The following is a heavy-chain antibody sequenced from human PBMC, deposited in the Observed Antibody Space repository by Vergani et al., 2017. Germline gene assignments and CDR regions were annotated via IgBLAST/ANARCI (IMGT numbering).Heavy chain of an antibody. Sequence: QVQLVESGGGLVKPGGSLRLSCAASGFTFSDYYVSWVRQAPGKGLEWISYISNSGSAIYYADSVKGRFTISRDNAKNSLYLQMNSLRAEDTAVYYCARSGLTSVPGDFQHWGQGTLVTVSS. V-gene: IGHV3-11*01. CDR2: ISNSGSAI. D-gene: IGHD4/OR15-4a*01. J-gene: IGHJ1*01. CDR3: ARSGLTSVPGDFQH. CDR1: GFTFSDYY.